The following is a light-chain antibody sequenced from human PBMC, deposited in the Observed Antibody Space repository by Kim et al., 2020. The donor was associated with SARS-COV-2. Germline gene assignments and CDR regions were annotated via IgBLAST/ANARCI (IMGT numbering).Light chain of an antibody. CDR1: SSDVGGYND. CDR2: DVS. CDR3: SSYTSSSTWV. Sequence: GQSVTISCTGTSSDVGGYNDVSWYRQRPGKAPKLLIYDVSKRPSGVSNRVSGSKSGNTASLTISGLQAEDEADYYCSSYTSSSTWVFGGGTKLTVL. J-gene: IGLJ3*02. V-gene: IGLV2-14*04.